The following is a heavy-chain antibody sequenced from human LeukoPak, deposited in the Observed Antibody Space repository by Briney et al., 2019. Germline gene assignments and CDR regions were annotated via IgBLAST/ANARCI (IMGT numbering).Heavy chain of an antibody. D-gene: IGHD3-10*01. Sequence: PSETLSLTCAVYSGSFSGYYWSWIRQPPGRGLEWIGEINHSGSTNYNPSLKSRVTISVDTSKNQFSLKLSSVTAADTAVYYCASMVRGVIFMWGQGTLVTVSS. CDR2: INHSGST. CDR1: SGSFSGYY. J-gene: IGHJ4*02. CDR3: ASMVRGVIFM. V-gene: IGHV4-34*01.